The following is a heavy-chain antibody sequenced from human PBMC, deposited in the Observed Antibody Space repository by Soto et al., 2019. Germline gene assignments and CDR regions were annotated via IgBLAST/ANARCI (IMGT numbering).Heavy chain of an antibody. V-gene: IGHV5-51*01. Sequence: PGESLKISCKGSGYSFTNYWIGWVRQMPGKGLEWMGIIYPGDSDTRYSPSFQGHVTISADKSSSTTYLQWSSLKASDTAMYYCARLYGTTMTRGIILIVWAYWGKGTLVTVSS. CDR3: ARLYGTTMTRGIILIVWAY. J-gene: IGHJ4*02. D-gene: IGHD3-10*01. CDR1: GYSFTNYW. CDR2: IYPGDSDT.